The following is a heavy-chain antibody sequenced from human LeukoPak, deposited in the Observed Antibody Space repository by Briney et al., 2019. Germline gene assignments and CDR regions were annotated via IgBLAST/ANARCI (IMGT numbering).Heavy chain of an antibody. CDR2: INPSGGST. D-gene: IGHD2-2*01. Sequence: ASVKVSCKASGYTFTSYYMHWVRQAPGQGLEWMGIINPSGGSTSYVQKFQGRVTMTRDTSTSTVYMELSSLRSEDTAVYYCARGRGGVPMPGPHDYWGQGTLVTVSS. CDR3: ARGRGGVPMPGPHDY. CDR1: GYTFTSYY. V-gene: IGHV1-46*01. J-gene: IGHJ4*02.